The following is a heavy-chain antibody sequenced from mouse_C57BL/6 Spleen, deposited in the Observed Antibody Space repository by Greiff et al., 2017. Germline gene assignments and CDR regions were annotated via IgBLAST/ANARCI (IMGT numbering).Heavy chain of an antibody. CDR1: GYAFTNYL. V-gene: IGHV1-54*01. CDR3: ALTTVVAPCYFDD. J-gene: IGHJ2*01. D-gene: IGHD1-1*01. Sequence: QVQLQQPGAELVRPGTSVKVSCKASGYAFTNYLIKWVKQRPGQGLEWIGVINPGSGGTNYNEKFKGKATLTADKSSSTAYMLLSSLTSADSAVYCCALTTVVAPCYFDDWGKGTTLTVSS. CDR2: INPGSGGT.